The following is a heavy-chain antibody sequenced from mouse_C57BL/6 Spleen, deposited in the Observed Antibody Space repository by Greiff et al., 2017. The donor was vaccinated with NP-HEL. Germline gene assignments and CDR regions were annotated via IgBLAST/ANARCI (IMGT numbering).Heavy chain of an antibody. CDR3: AGTAQATRAWFAY. CDR1: GYTFTGYW. J-gene: IGHJ3*01. V-gene: IGHV1-9*01. D-gene: IGHD3-2*02. Sequence: QVQLKQSGAELMKPGASVKLSCKATGYTFTGYWIEWVKQRPGHGLEWIGEILPGSGSTNYNEKFKGKATFTADTSSNTAYMQLSSLTTEDSAIDYCAGTAQATRAWFAYWGQGTLVTVSA. CDR2: ILPGSGST.